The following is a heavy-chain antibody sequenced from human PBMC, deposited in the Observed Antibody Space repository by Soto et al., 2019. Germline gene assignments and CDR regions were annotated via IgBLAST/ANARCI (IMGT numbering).Heavy chain of an antibody. CDR3: ATLRGVAPHSCPHLEN. D-gene: IGHD2-2*01. J-gene: IGHJ4*02. V-gene: IGHV3-30-3*01. Sequence: QVQLLESGGGVAQPGGSLRLSCAASGFTFNTYTMHWVRQAPGEGLEWVALISYDGGIQYYGDSMRGRFTISRDNSKSTLYLQMKSLRLDETAVYYCATLRGVAPHSCPHLENWGQGTQVTVSS. CDR1: GFTFNTYT. CDR2: ISYDGGIQ.